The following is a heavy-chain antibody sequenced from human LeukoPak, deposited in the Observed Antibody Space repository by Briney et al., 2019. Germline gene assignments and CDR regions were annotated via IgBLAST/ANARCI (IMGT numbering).Heavy chain of an antibody. V-gene: IGHV3-NL1*01. Sequence: GGSLRLSCAASGFTFSSYGMHWVRQAPGKGLEWVSVIYSGGSTYYADSVKGRFTISRDNSKNTLYLQMNSLRAEDTAVYYCAKPSPGIAVAGTGAFDYWGQGTLVTVSS. CDR2: IYSGGST. D-gene: IGHD6-19*01. CDR3: AKPSPGIAVAGTGAFDY. CDR1: GFTFSSYG. J-gene: IGHJ4*02.